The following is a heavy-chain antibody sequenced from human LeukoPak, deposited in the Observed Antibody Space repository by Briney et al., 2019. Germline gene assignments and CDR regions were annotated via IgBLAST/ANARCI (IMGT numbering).Heavy chain of an antibody. CDR3: AKGWPVAGTGGPGGTFDY. CDR2: ISGSGGST. Sequence: GGSLRLSCAASGFTFSSYAMSWVRQAPGKGLEWVSAISGSGGSTYYADSVKGRFTISRDNSKNTLYLQMNSLRAEDTAVYYCAKGWPVAGTGGPGGTFDYWGQGTLVTVSS. J-gene: IGHJ4*02. V-gene: IGHV3-23*01. D-gene: IGHD6-19*01. CDR1: GFTFSSYA.